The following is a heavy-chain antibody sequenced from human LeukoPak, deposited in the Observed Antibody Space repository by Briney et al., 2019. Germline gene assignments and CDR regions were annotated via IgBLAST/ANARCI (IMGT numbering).Heavy chain of an antibody. CDR3: ARGAMVRGVIMGD. Sequence: GASVKVSCKASGYIFTSYGISWVRQAPGQGLEWMGWISTYNDNTNYAQKLQGRVTMTTDTSTSTAYMELRSLRSDDTAVYFCARGAMVRGVIMGDWGQGTLVTVSS. J-gene: IGHJ4*02. D-gene: IGHD3-10*01. V-gene: IGHV1-18*01. CDR2: ISTYNDNT. CDR1: GYIFTSYG.